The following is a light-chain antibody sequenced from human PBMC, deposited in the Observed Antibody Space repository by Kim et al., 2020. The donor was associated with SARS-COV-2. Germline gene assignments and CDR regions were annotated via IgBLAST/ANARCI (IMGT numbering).Light chain of an antibody. J-gene: IGKJ3*01. CDR2: GAS. Sequence: SPGESATLSCRASQSVGRNLAWYQQKPGQAPRLVIYGASTRATGVPARFSGSGYGTEFTLTISSLQSEDFAVYYCQQYNNWPLLTFGPGTKVDIK. V-gene: IGKV3-15*01. CDR3: QQYNNWPLLT. CDR1: QSVGRN.